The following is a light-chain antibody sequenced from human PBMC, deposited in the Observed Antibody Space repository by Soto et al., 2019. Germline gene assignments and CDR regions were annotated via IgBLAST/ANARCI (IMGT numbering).Light chain of an antibody. CDR2: GAS. J-gene: IGKJ2*01. V-gene: IGKV3-15*01. CDR1: QSVSTN. CDR3: QQYSHWPRT. Sequence: EIIMTQSPATLSVSPGERATLSCRASQSVSTNLAWYQQKPGQAPRLLISGASTRVTGIPVRFSGSGSGTEFTLTISSLQSEDFAVYYCQQYSHWPRTFGQGTKLEIK.